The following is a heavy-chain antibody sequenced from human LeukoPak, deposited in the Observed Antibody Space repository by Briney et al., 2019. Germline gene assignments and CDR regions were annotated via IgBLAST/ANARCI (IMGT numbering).Heavy chain of an antibody. V-gene: IGHV1-2*02. CDR1: GYTFTGYY. Sequence: ASVKVSCKASGYTFTGYYMHWVRQAPGQGLEWVGWINPNSGGTNYAQKFQGRVTMTRDTSISTAYMELSRLKSDDTAVYYCARGEAYDSTNPLFDYWGQGTLVTVSS. J-gene: IGHJ4*02. D-gene: IGHD3-22*01. CDR3: ARGEAYDSTNPLFDY. CDR2: INPNSGGT.